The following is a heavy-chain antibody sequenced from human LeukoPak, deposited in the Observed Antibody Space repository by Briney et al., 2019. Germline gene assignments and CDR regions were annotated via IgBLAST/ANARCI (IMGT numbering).Heavy chain of an antibody. CDR3: ARGYDYGDYVGDFDH. J-gene: IGHJ4*02. V-gene: IGHV1-18*01. D-gene: IGHD4-17*01. CDR1: GYTFTSYP. CDR2: ITTYNGNT. Sequence: GASVKVSCKASGYTFTSYPISWVRQAPGQGLEWVGWITTYNGNTNYAQKLQGRVTMITDTSTSTAYMDLRGLRSDDTAVYYCARGYDYGDYVGDFDHWGQGTLVTVSS.